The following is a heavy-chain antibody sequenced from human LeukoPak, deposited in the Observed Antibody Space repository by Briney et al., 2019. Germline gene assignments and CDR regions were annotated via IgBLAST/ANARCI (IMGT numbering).Heavy chain of an antibody. Sequence: GGSLRLSCAASGFTVSSNYMSWVRQAPGKGLEWVSVIYSGGSTYYADSVKGRFTISRDNSKNTLYLQMNSLRAEDTAVYYCAKLGYGDTAGYFDYWGQGTLVTVSS. CDR2: IYSGGST. V-gene: IGHV3-53*01. CDR1: GFTVSSNY. D-gene: IGHD4-17*01. CDR3: AKLGYGDTAGYFDY. J-gene: IGHJ4*02.